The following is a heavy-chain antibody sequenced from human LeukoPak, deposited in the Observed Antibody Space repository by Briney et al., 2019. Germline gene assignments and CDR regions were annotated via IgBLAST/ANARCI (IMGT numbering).Heavy chain of an antibody. J-gene: IGHJ4*02. V-gene: IGHV3-30-3*01. Sequence: GRSLRLSCVASGFTSGFTFSYYAMHWVRQAPGKGLEWVAFISNDGGNRYFANSVKGRFTISRDNSKNTVYLQMNSLGAEDTAVYYCADSDGYYYDVWGQGTLVTVSS. CDR1: GFTFSYYA. CDR3: ADSDGYYYDV. CDR2: ISNDGGNR. D-gene: IGHD2-15*01.